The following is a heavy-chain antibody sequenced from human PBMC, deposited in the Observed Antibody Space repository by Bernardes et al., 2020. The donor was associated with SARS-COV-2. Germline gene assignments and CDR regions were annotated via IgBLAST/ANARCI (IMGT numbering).Heavy chain of an antibody. D-gene: IGHD6-19*01. CDR3: AKDLIAVTYYYGMDV. J-gene: IGHJ6*02. V-gene: IGHV3-43*01. CDR2: ISWDGGST. CDR1: GFTFDDYT. Sequence: GGSLRLSCAVSGFTFDDYTMHWVRQAPGKGLEWVSLISWDGGSTYYADSVKGRFTISRDNSKNSLYLQMNSLRTEDTALYYCAKDLIAVTYYYGMDVWGQGTTVTVSS.